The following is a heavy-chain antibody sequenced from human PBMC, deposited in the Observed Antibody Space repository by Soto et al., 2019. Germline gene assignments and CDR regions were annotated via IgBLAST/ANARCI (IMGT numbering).Heavy chain of an antibody. D-gene: IGHD3-3*01. J-gene: IGHJ6*02. CDR2: IKQDGSEK. Sequence: PGGSLRLSCGVSGFTFSSYWMSWVRQAPGKGLEWVANIKQDGSEKYYVDSVKGRFTISRDNAKNLLYLQMNSLRAEDTAVYYCARDLHSFWSGSYYYGMDVWGQGTTVTVSS. CDR3: ARDLHSFWSGSYYYGMDV. CDR1: GFTFSSYW. V-gene: IGHV3-7*01.